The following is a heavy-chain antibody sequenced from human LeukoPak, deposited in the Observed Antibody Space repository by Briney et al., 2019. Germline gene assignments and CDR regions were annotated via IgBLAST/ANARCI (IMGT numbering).Heavy chain of an antibody. CDR1: GYTFTSYG. CDR2: INTNTGNP. CDR3: ARGGNDFWSGTRLRPPDY. J-gene: IGHJ4*02. D-gene: IGHD3-3*01. V-gene: IGHV7-4-1*02. Sequence: EASVKVSCKASGYTFTSYGISWVRQAPGQGLEWMGWINTNTGNPTYAQGFTGRFVFSLDTSVSTAYLQISSLKAEDTAVYYCARGGNDFWSGTRLRPPDYWGQGTLVTVSS.